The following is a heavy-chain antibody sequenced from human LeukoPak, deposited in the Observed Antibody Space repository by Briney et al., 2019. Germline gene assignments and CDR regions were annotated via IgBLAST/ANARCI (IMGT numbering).Heavy chain of an antibody. CDR3: ASPYDSSVNKWGN. V-gene: IGHV4-39*07. CDR1: GGSISSSSYY. Sequence: SETLSLTCTVSGGSISSSSYYWGWIRQPPGKELEWIGSIYYSGSTYYNPSLKSRVTISVDTSKNQFSLKLSSVTAADTAVYYCASPYDSSVNKWGNWGQGTLVTVSS. D-gene: IGHD3-22*01. J-gene: IGHJ4*02. CDR2: IYYSGST.